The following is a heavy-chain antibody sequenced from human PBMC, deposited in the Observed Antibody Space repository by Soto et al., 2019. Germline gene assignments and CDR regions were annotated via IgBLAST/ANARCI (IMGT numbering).Heavy chain of an antibody. V-gene: IGHV3-23*01. D-gene: IGHD6-13*01. CDR1: GCTFSSYA. CDR2: ISGSGGST. J-gene: IGHJ6*02. Sequence: GGSLRLSCAASGCTFSSYAMSWVRQAPEKGLERVSAISGSGGSTYYADSVKGRFTISRDNSKNTLYLQMNSLRAEDTAVYYCAKTYSSSWYPTLYYYYGMDVWGQGTTVTVSS. CDR3: AKTYSSSWYPTLYYYYGMDV.